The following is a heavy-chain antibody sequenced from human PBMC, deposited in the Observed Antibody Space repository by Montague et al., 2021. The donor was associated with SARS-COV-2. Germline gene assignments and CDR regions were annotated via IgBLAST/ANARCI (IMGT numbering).Heavy chain of an antibody. Sequence: SETLSLTCTVSGGSISRGSYWGWLRQPPGKRLECICTSDHSGITYYSPSLKRRVTISLDTSKNQFSLNLDSVTASDAAVYYFARVSSAVAGANFYFDYWGQGTLVTVSS. V-gene: IGHV4-38-2*02. CDR3: ARVSSAVAGANFYFDY. CDR2: SDHSGIT. D-gene: IGHD4/OR15-4a*01. CDR1: GGSISRGSY. J-gene: IGHJ4*02.